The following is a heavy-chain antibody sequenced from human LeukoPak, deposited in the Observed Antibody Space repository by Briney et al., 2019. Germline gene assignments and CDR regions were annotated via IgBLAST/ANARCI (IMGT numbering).Heavy chain of an antibody. CDR2: IIPIFGTA. J-gene: IGHJ4*02. CDR3: ARAYYDSSGYYYEYYFDY. V-gene: IGHV1-69*01. D-gene: IGHD3-22*01. CDR1: GGTFSSYA. Sequence: SVKVSCKASGGTFSSYAISWVRQAPGQGLEWMGGIIPIFGTANYAQKFQGRVTITADESTSTAYMELSSLRSEDTAVYYCARAYYDSSGYYYEYYFDYWGQGTLVTVFS.